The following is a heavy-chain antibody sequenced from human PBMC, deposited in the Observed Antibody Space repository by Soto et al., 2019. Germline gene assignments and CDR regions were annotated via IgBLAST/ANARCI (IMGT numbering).Heavy chain of an antibody. CDR3: ARIRQGGVYYDILTGYYHWFDP. J-gene: IGHJ5*02. V-gene: IGHV2-26*01. D-gene: IGHD3-9*01. Sequence: SGPTLVNPTETLTLTCTVSGFSLSNARMGVSWIRQPPGKALEWLAHIFSNDEKSYSTSLKSRLTISKDTSKSQVVLTMTNMDPVDTATYYCARIRQGGVYYDILTGYYHWFDPWGQGTLVTVS. CDR2: IFSNDEK. CDR1: GFSLSNARMG.